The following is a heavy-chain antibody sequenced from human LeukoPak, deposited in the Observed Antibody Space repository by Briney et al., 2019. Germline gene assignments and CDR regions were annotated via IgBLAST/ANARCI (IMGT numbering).Heavy chain of an antibody. CDR2: ISYDGSNK. Sequence: PGGSLRLSCAASGFTFSSYGMHWVRPAPGKGLEWVAVISYDGSNKYYADSVKGRFTISRDNSKNTLYLQMNSLRAEDTAVYYCAKDHLGDYGDYPPGDYWGQGTLVTVSS. V-gene: IGHV3-30*18. D-gene: IGHD4-17*01. CDR1: GFTFSSYG. CDR3: AKDHLGDYGDYPPGDY. J-gene: IGHJ4*02.